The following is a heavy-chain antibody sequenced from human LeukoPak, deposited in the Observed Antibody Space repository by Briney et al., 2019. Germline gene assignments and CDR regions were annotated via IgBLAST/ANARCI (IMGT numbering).Heavy chain of an antibody. CDR3: AKDPKVAVAGFY. Sequence: PGGSLRLSCEASGFTFGSSAMHWVRQAPGKGLEWVALVSYDGDNEYNADSVKGRFTIPRDNAKNTLYLQINSLRAEDTAVYYCAKDPKVAVAGFYWGQGTLVTVSS. V-gene: IGHV3-30-3*01. CDR1: GFTFGSSA. CDR2: VSYDGDNE. J-gene: IGHJ4*02. D-gene: IGHD6-19*01.